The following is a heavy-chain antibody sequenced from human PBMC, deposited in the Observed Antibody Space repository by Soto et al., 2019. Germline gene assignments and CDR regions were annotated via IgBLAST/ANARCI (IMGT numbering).Heavy chain of an antibody. CDR1: GFTFGSHW. D-gene: IGHD3-22*01. CDR2: ISSGGTTN. CDR3: ARFGTSYDTSGFLY. J-gene: IGHJ4*02. Sequence: PGGSLRLSCAASGFTFGSHWMHWVRQAPGKGLVYVSRISSGGTTNNYAESVKGRFTISRDNARNTLYLQMNSLRVEDTAVYYCARFGTSYDTSGFLYWGQGTPVTVSS. V-gene: IGHV3-74*01.